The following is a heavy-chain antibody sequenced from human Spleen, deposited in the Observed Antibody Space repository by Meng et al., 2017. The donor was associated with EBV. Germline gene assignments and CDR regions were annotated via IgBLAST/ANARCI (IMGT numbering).Heavy chain of an antibody. CDR3: ARLEGDGTGSYFVT. CDR1: LGSITRSSFY. Sequence: QLKESGPGRLRPAETLSVTCTVSLGSITRSSFYWGWVRQPPGKGLEWIGSLYYNGSTFYSPSLNRLVTISADTSRRQFSLKFNSVTPADTAVYFCARLEGDGTGSYFVTWGQGTLVTVLL. V-gene: IGHV4-39*01. D-gene: IGHD3-10*01. CDR2: LYYNGST. J-gene: IGHJ5*02.